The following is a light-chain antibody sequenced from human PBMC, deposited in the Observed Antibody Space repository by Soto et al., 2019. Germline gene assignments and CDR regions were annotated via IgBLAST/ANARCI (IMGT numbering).Light chain of an antibody. CDR1: QDIRGA. Sequence: AIQVTQSPSSLSASVGDRVTITCRASQDIRGALAWYQQKPGKPPRLLIYDVSTLESGVPSRFSGSSSGTEFTLTISSLQSEDFGTYLCQQFNSYPITFGHGTRLEIE. CDR2: DVS. CDR3: QQFNSYPIT. J-gene: IGKJ5*01. V-gene: IGKV1-13*02.